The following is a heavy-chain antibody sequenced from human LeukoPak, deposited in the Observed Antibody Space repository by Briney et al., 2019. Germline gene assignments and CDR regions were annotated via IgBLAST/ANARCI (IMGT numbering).Heavy chain of an antibody. V-gene: IGHV3-33*06. D-gene: IGHD3-16*01. CDR3: AKPTQEFYVFDD. Sequence: PGRSLRLSRAASGFSFSHFAMHWVRQAPGKGLEWVAVVWSDGSNEYFADSVKGRFSISRDNSRNTVYLHMSGLRVEDTAVYYCAKPTQEFYVFDDWGQGTLVTVS. CDR2: VWSDGSNE. J-gene: IGHJ4*02. CDR1: GFSFSHFA.